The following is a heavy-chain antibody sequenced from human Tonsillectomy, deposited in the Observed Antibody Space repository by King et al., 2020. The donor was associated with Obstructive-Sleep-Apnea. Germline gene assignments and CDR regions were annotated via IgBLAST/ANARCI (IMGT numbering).Heavy chain of an antibody. CDR1: GYSISSGYY. Sequence: VQLQESGPGLVKPSETLSLTCTVSGYSISSGYYWGWIRPPPGKGLEWIGSIYHSGSTYYNPSLKSRVTISVDTSKNQFSLKLSSVTAADTAVYYCASRAIFPVDYWGQGTLVTVSS. J-gene: IGHJ4*02. D-gene: IGHD2-21*01. CDR3: ASRAIFPVDY. V-gene: IGHV4-38-2*02. CDR2: IYHSGST.